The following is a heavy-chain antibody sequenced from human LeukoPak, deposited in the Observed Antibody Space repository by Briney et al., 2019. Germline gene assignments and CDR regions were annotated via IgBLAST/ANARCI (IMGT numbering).Heavy chain of an antibody. CDR3: AKSMSTHYRGFFDY. CDR1: GFTFTTYA. V-gene: IGHV3-23*01. CDR2: ISKDGDYT. Sequence: PGGSLRLSCAASGFTFTTYAMSRVRQAPGKGLEWISSISKDGDYTYYADSVKGRLSVSRDNSQNTLYLQIKSLRAEDTAMYYCAKSMSTHYRGFFDYWGQGTLVTVSS. J-gene: IGHJ4*02. D-gene: IGHD5/OR15-5a*01.